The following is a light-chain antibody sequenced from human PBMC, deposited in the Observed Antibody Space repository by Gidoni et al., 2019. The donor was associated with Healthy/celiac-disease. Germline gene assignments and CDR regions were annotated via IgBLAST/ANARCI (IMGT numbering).Light chain of an antibody. CDR3: QQYGSSPWV. CDR2: GAS. CDR1: QRVSSSY. Sequence: EIVLTQSPGTLSLSPGERATLSCRASQRVSSSYLAWYQQKPGQAPRLLIYGASSRATGIPDRLSGSGSGTDFTLTISRLEPEDFAVYYWQQYGSSPWVFGQGTKVEIK. J-gene: IGKJ1*01. V-gene: IGKV3-20*01.